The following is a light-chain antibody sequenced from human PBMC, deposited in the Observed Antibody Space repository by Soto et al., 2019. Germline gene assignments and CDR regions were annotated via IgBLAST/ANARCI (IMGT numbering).Light chain of an antibody. CDR3: QRWNHWPRT. CDR2: GAS. V-gene: IGKV3-15*01. J-gene: IGKJ1*01. CDR1: QSVSSK. Sequence: EILMTQSPSTLSVSPGERATLSCRASQSVSSKLAWYQQKTGQAPRLIIYGASTRSTGIPARCSGSWSGTECTLTISSLPSEDVVFYYWQRWNHWPRTFGQGTTVDIK.